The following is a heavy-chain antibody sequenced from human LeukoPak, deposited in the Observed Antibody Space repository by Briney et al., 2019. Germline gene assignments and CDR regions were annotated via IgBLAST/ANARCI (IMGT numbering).Heavy chain of an antibody. J-gene: IGHJ4*02. CDR3: ARQAATAYDYFDY. Sequence: GESLKTSCKGSGYSFSTHWIGWVRQMPGKGLEWMGIIYPGDSDTRYSPSFQGQVTISADKSIDTAYLQWSSLMASDTAMYYCARQAATAYDYFDYWGQGTLVAVSS. D-gene: IGHD1-1*01. CDR2: IYPGDSDT. V-gene: IGHV5-51*01. CDR1: GYSFSTHW.